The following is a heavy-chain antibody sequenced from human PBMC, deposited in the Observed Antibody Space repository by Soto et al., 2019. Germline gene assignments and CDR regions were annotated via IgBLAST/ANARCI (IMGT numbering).Heavy chain of an antibody. CDR1: GFTFSSYG. Sequence: PGGSLRLSCAASGFTFSSYGMYFVRQAPGKGLEWVAVMSYDGSKKYYVDSVKGRFTISRDNSKNTLYLQMNSLRAEDTAVYYCAKDAYISSWFVFLESWGQGTMVTVSS. CDR2: MSYDGSKK. D-gene: IGHD6-13*01. CDR3: AKDAYISSWFVFLES. J-gene: IGHJ5*01. V-gene: IGHV3-30*18.